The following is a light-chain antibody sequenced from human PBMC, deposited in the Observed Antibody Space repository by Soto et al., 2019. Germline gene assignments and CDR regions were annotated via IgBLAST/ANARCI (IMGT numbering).Light chain of an antibody. J-gene: IGLJ1*01. CDR1: SSDVGGYNY. CDR3: SSYTSSSTPCV. CDR2: EVS. V-gene: IGLV2-14*01. Sequence: QSVLTQPASVSGSPGQSITISCTGTSSDVGGYNYVSWYQQHPGKAPNLMIYEVSNRPSGVSNRFSGSKSGNTASLTISGLQAEDEADHYCSSYTSSSTPCVFGTGTKVTVL.